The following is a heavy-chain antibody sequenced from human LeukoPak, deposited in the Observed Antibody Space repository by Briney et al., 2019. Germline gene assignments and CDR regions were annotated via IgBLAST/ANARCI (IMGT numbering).Heavy chain of an antibody. Sequence: SETLSLTCTVSGGSISGHYWTWIRQPPGKGLEWIGQIHYSGRPDYNPSLKSRVTISVDTSKNQLSLRVTSVTGADTAVYYCARFGVDYDMDVWGQGTTVTVSS. J-gene: IGHJ6*02. D-gene: IGHD3-16*01. CDR1: GGSISGHY. CDR3: ARFGVDYDMDV. V-gene: IGHV4-59*11. CDR2: IHYSGRP.